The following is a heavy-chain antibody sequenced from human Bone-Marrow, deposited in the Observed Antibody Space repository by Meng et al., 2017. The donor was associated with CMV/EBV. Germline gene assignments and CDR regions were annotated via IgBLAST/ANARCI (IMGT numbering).Heavy chain of an antibody. D-gene: IGHD3-3*01. J-gene: IGHJ4*02. CDR2: ISYDGSNK. CDR1: GFTFSSYA. Sequence: GESLKISCAASGFTFSSYAMHWVRQAPGKGLEWVAVISYDGSNKYYADSVKGRFTISRDNSKNTLYLQMNSLRAEDTAVYYCARELLYYDFWSGIDYWGQGTLVTVSS. V-gene: IGHV3-30*04. CDR3: ARELLYYDFWSGIDY.